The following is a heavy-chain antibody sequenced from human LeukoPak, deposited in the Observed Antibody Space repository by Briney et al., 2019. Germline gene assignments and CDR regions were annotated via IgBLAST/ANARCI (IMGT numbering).Heavy chain of an antibody. D-gene: IGHD3-9*01. Sequence: GGSLRLSCAASGFTFSSYAMSWVRQAPGKGLEWVSAISGSGGSTYYADSVKGRFTISRDNSKSTLYLQMNSLRAEDTAVYYCAKDDWNYYYYMDVWGKGTTVTVSS. CDR3: AKDDWNYYYYMDV. J-gene: IGHJ6*03. CDR2: ISGSGGST. V-gene: IGHV3-23*01. CDR1: GFTFSSYA.